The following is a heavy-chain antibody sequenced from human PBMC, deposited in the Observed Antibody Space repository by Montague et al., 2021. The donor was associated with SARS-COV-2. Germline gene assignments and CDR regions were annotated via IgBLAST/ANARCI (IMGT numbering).Heavy chain of an antibody. CDR3: ARRSESYSTFDF. D-gene: IGHD3-10*01. CDR1: GGSISSSY. Sequence: SETLSLTCTVSGGSISSSYWTWIRQPPGKGLEWIGYIYYSGSTSYNPSLKSRVTMSVDTSKNQFSLKLTSVTAADTAVYYCARRSESYSTFDFWGQGTMVTVSS. J-gene: IGHJ4*02. CDR2: IYYSGST. V-gene: IGHV4-59*08.